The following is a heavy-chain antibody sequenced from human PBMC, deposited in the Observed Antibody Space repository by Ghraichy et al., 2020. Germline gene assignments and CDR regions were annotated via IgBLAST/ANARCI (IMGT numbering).Heavy chain of an antibody. CDR1: GGSISSNDYY. V-gene: IGHV4-39*01. D-gene: IGHD3-10*01. J-gene: IGHJ4*02. CDR3: ARRNRGFDY. CDR2: ISFSGTT. Sequence: SETLSLTCTVTGGSISSNDYYWGWIRQPPGKGLEWIGTISFSGTTYYNPTPKSRVTLSVDTSKNQFSLKLISVIAADTAVYFCARRNRGFDYWGQGALVTVSS.